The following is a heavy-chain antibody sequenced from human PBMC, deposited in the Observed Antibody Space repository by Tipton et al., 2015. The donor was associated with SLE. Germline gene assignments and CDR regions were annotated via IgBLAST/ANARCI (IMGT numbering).Heavy chain of an antibody. Sequence: TLPLTCAVSGGSISSGDYSWSWIRQPPGKGLEWIGYTYHSGSSYYNSSLKSRVTISVGRSKNQFSLRLSSVTAADTAVYYCARGERDWGQGTLVTVSS. J-gene: IGHJ4*02. CDR3: ARGERD. CDR2: TYHSGSS. CDR1: GGSISSGDYS. V-gene: IGHV4-30-2*01.